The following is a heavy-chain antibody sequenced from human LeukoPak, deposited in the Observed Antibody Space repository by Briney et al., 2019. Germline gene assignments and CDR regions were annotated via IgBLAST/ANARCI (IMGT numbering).Heavy chain of an antibody. CDR3: ARGEDYCSGGSCYSFSFWFDP. J-gene: IGHJ5*02. CDR2: IYYSGST. CDR1: GGSISSYY. D-gene: IGHD2-15*01. Sequence: SETLSLTCTVSGGSISSYYWSWIRQPPGKGLEWIGYIYYSGSTYYNPSLKSRVTISVDRSKNQFSLKLSSVTAADTAVYYCARGEDYCSGGSCYSFSFWFDPWGQGTLVTVSS. V-gene: IGHV4-59*12.